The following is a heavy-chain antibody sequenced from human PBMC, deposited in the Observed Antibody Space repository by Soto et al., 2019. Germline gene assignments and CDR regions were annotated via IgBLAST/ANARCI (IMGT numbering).Heavy chain of an antibody. Sequence: GASVKVSCKASGGTFSSYAISWVRQAPGPGLEWMGGIIPIFGTANYAQKFQGRVTITADESTSTAYMELSSLRSEDTAVYYCAGVPAAKRYYYYYGMDVWGQGTTVTVSS. D-gene: IGHD2-2*01. CDR1: GGTFSSYA. CDR3: AGVPAAKRYYYYYGMDV. CDR2: IIPIFGTA. J-gene: IGHJ6*02. V-gene: IGHV1-69*13.